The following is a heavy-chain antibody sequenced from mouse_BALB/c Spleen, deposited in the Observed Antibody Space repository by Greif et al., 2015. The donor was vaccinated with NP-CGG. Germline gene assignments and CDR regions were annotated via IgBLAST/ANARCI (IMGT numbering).Heavy chain of an antibody. CDR2: IYPGSGST. CDR3: TRWHFDV. CDR1: GYTFTSYW. J-gene: IGHJ1*01. V-gene: IGHV1S22*01. Sequence: LQQSGSELVRPGASVKLSCKASGYTFTSYWMHWVKQRHGQGLEWIGNIYPGSGSTNYDEKFKSKGTLTVDTSSSTAYMHLSSLTSEDSAVYYCTRWHFDVWGAGTTVTVSS.